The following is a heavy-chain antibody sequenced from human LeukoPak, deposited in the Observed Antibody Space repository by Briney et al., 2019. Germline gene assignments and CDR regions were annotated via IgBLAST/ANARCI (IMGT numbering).Heavy chain of an antibody. D-gene: IGHD5-18*01. V-gene: IGHV1-69*01. CDR1: GGTFSFHA. Sequence: SVKVSWKASGGTFSFHAISWVRQAPGQGLEWMGGIIPIFNITNYAQKFLGRVTLTADESTSTAYMELSILRSEDTAVYYCARGHSGMTVMVNLDYWGQGTLVTVSS. J-gene: IGHJ4*02. CDR2: IIPIFNIT. CDR3: ARGHSGMTVMVNLDY.